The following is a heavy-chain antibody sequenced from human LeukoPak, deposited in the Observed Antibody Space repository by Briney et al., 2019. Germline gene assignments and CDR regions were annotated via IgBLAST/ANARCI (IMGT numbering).Heavy chain of an antibody. CDR1: GFTFSSYG. CDR2: ISYDGSNK. J-gene: IGHJ4*02. V-gene: IGHV3-30*18. D-gene: IGHD3-10*01. Sequence: GRSLRLSCAASGFTFSSYGMHWVRQAPGKGLEWVAVISYDGSNKYYADSVKGRFTISRDNSKNTLYLQMNSLRAEDTAVYYCAKDTSYGRGDYFDYWGQGTLVTVSS. CDR3: AKDTSYGRGDYFDY.